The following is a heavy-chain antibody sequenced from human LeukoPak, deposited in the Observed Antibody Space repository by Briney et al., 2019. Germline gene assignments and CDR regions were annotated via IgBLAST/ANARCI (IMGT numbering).Heavy chain of an antibody. CDR2: IYHSGST. Sequence: SETLSLTRTVSGGSISSGGYYWSWIRQPPGKGLEWIGYIYHSGSTYYNPSLKSRVTISVDTSKNQFSLKLSSVTAADTAVYYCARGSYSSGWFDYWGQGTLVTVSS. D-gene: IGHD6-19*01. J-gene: IGHJ4*02. CDR3: ARGSYSSGWFDY. V-gene: IGHV4-30-2*01. CDR1: GGSISSGGYY.